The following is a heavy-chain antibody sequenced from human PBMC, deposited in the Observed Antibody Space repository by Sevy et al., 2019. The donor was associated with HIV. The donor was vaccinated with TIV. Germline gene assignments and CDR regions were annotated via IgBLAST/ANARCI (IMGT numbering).Heavy chain of an antibody. Sequence: ASVKVSCKASGGTFSSYAISWVRQAPGQGLEWMGGIIPIFGTANYAQKFQGRVTITADESTRTAYMELGSLGSEDTAVYYCARDRRDPPPSLAAAVNYWYFDLWGRGTLVTVSS. CDR3: ARDRRDPPPSLAAAVNYWYFDL. CDR2: IIPIFGTA. CDR1: GGTFSSYA. J-gene: IGHJ2*01. V-gene: IGHV1-69*13. D-gene: IGHD6-13*01.